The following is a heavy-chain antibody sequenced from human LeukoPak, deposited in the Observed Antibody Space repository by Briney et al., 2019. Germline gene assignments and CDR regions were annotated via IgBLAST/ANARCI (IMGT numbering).Heavy chain of an antibody. CDR1: GYTFTGYY. V-gene: IGHV1-69*13. CDR3: ARLGYKYSSGWYARGGGNFDY. D-gene: IGHD6-19*01. Sequence: GASVKVSCTASGYTFTGYYMPWVRQAPGQGLEWMGGIIPIFGTANYAQKFQGRVTITADESTSTAYMELSSLRSEDTAVYYCARLGYKYSSGWYARGGGNFDYWGQGTLVTVSS. CDR2: IIPIFGTA. J-gene: IGHJ4*02.